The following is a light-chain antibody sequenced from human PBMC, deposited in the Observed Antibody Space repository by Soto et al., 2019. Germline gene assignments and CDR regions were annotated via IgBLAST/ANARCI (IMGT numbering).Light chain of an antibody. V-gene: IGKV1-39*01. CDR1: QSISSS. J-gene: IGKJ1*01. CDR2: GVS. Sequence: DIQMTQSPSSLSASVGDKVTITCRASQSISSSLNWYQQKSGKAPNLLIYGVSRLQGGVPSRFSGSGSGTDFTLTISCLQSEDFATYYCQQYNTFWTFGPGTKVDIK. CDR3: QQYNTFWT.